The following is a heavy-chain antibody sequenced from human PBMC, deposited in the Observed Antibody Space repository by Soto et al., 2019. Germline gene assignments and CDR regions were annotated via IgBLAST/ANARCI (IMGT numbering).Heavy chain of an antibody. CDR3: ARQIYDSDTGPNFQYYFDS. CDR1: GYSFAGYW. V-gene: IGHV5-10-1*01. CDR2: IDPSDSQT. Sequence: PGESLQICCKGAGYSFAGYWITWVRQKPGKGLEWMGRIDPSDSQTYYSPSFRGHVTISVTKSITTVFLQWSSLRASDTAMYYCARQIYDSDTGPNFQYYFDSWGQGTPVTVSS. D-gene: IGHD3-22*01. J-gene: IGHJ4*02.